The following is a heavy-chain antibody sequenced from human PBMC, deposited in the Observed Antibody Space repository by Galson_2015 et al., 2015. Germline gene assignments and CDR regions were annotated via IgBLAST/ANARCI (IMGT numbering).Heavy chain of an antibody. D-gene: IGHD3-22*01. CDR2: INPNSGGT. Sequence: SVKVSCKASGYTFTGYYMHWVRQAPGQGLEWMGRINPNSGGTNYAQKFQGRVTMTRDTTISTAYMELSRLRSDDTAVYYCAREEYYYDSSGFYGMDVWGQGTTVTVSS. J-gene: IGHJ6*02. CDR3: AREEYYYDSSGFYGMDV. V-gene: IGHV1-2*06. CDR1: GYTFTGYY.